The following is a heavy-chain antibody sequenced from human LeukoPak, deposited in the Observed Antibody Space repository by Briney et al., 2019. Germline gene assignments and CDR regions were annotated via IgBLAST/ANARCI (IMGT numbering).Heavy chain of an antibody. Sequence: PGGSLRLSSVVSGFTFSACGMNWVRQAPGKGLEWVSFISDSSSYIYYADSVEGRFTISRDNAKNSLYLQMNSLRAEDTAVYYCATLPLKYYDFWSGYSDYWGQGTLVTVSS. CDR2: ISDSSSYI. D-gene: IGHD3-3*01. V-gene: IGHV3-21*01. CDR3: ATLPLKYYDFWSGYSDY. CDR1: GFTFSACG. J-gene: IGHJ4*02.